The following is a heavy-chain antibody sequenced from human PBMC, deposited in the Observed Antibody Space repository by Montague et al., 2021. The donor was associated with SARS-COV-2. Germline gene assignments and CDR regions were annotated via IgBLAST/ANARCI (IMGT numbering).Heavy chain of an antibody. CDR1: GYFIGTGYY. J-gene: IGHJ4*02. V-gene: IGHV4-38-2*02. D-gene: IGHD2-15*01. Sequence: SETLSLTCSVSGYFIGTGYYWGWIRQSPGKGLQWFGSNYFHGNAYYNQSLISSVTISLDTSNNQFSLRLTSVTTSDTAVYYCARGRVTRAGLDYWGQGIRVIVSS. CDR3: ARGRVTRAGLDY. CDR2: NYFHGNA.